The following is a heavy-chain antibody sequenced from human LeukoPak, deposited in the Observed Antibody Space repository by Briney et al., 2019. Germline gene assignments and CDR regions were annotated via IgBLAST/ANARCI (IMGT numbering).Heavy chain of an antibody. CDR1: GYTFTSNY. J-gene: IGHJ4*02. CDR2: IYPRDGST. Sequence: ASVKVSCKASGYTFTSNYIHWVRQAPGQGLEWMGMIYPRDGSTSYAQKFQGRITVTRDTSTSTVHMELSGLRSEDTAVYYCARDQEGFDYWGQGTPVTVSS. V-gene: IGHV1-46*01. CDR3: ARDQEGFDY.